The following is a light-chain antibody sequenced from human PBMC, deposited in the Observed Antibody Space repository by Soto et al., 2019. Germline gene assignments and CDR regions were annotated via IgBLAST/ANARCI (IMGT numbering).Light chain of an antibody. CDR3: QQYNDSFPYT. V-gene: IGKV1-5*03. J-gene: IGKJ2*01. CDR1: QSISTW. Sequence: DIQLTQSPSTLSASIGDRVTITCRASQSISTWLAWYQQKPGTAPKLLIYKASTLEGGVPPRFSGSRSGTEFTLTVSSLQPDDFATYYCQQYNDSFPYTFGQGTKLEIK. CDR2: KAS.